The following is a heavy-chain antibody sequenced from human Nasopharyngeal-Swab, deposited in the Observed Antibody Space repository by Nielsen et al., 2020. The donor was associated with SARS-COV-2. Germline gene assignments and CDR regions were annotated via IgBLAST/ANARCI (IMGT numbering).Heavy chain of an antibody. CDR2: ISYDGSNK. D-gene: IGHD3-10*01. Sequence: GESLQISCAASGFTFSSYAMHWVRQAPGKGLEWVAVISYDGSNKYYADSVKGRFTISRDNSKNTLYLQMNSLRAEDTAVYYCVRDNYGVDYWGQGTLVTVSS. V-gene: IGHV3-30-3*01. J-gene: IGHJ4*02. CDR3: VRDNYGVDY. CDR1: GFTFSSYA.